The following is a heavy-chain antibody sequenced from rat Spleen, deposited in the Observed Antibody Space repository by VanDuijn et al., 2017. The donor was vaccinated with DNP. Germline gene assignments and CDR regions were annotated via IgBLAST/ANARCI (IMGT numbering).Heavy chain of an antibody. CDR3: AREAWFAY. V-gene: IGHV2-32*01. J-gene: IGHJ3*01. CDR2: MWSDGET. CDR1: GFSLTSYH. Sequence: QVQLKESGPGLVQPSQTLSLTCTVSGFSLTSYHVHWVRQPPGKGLEWMGVMWSDGETSFNSALKSRLSISRDTSKSQVFLKMNSLQTEDTATYYCAREAWFAYWGQGTLVTVSS.